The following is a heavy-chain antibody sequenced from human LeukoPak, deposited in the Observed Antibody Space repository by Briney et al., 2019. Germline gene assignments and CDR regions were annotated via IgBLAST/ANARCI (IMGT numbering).Heavy chain of an antibody. CDR1: GGSISSYY. J-gene: IGHJ4*02. V-gene: IGHV4-34*01. CDR3: ARRGEDTLSRFDY. CDR2: INHSGST. Sequence: SETLSLTCTVSGGSISSYYWSWIRQPPGKGLEWIGEINHSGSTNYNPSLKSRVTISVDTSKNQFSLKLSSVTAADTAVYYCARRGEDTLSRFDYWGQGTLVTVSS. D-gene: IGHD3-10*01.